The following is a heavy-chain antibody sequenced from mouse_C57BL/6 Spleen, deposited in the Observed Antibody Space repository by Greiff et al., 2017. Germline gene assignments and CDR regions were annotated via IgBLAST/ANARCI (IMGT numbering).Heavy chain of an antibody. CDR2: ISYDGSN. Sequence: EVKLVESGPGLVKPSQSLSLTCSVTGYSITSGYYWNWIRQFPGNQLEWMGYISYDGSNNYNPSLKNRISITRDTSKNQFFLKLNSVTTEDTATYYCAREGSYDYDSFAYWGQGTLVTVSA. D-gene: IGHD2-4*01. V-gene: IGHV3-6*01. CDR3: AREGSYDYDSFAY. CDR1: GYSITSGYY. J-gene: IGHJ3*01.